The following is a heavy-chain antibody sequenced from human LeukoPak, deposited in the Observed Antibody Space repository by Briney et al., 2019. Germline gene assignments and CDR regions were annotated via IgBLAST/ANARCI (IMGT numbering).Heavy chain of an antibody. V-gene: IGHV3-23*01. CDR1: RVTFSSYA. J-gene: IGHJ4*02. D-gene: IGHD6-19*01. Sequence: GASLRLTCAASRVTFSSYAMSWVRQAPGKGLEWVSSISGSGGSPYYADSVKGRFTISRDNSNNTLYLEMNSLRADDTAVYYCAKDRVALAGIGLDYWGQGTLVTVSS. CDR3: AKDRVALAGIGLDY. CDR2: ISGSGGSP.